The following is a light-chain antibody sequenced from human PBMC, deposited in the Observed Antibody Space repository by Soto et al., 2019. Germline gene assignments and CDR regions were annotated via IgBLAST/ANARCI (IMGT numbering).Light chain of an antibody. J-gene: IGLJ2*01. Sequence: QPVLTQPASVSGSPGQSITISCTGTSSDVGDYKYVSWYQHHPGKAPKLMIYEVSNRPSGVSYRFSGSKSGNTASLTISGLQTEDEADYYCSSYTRISTLHVLFGGGTKVTVL. CDR3: SSYTRISTLHVL. V-gene: IGLV2-14*01. CDR2: EVS. CDR1: SSDVGDYKY.